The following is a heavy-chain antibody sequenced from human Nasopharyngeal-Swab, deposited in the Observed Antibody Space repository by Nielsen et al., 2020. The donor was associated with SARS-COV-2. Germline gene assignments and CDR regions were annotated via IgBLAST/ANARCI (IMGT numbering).Heavy chain of an antibody. Sequence: GGSLRLSCAVYGGSFSGYYWSWIRQAPGKGLEWVSYISSSGSTIYYADSVKGRFTISRDNAKNSLYLQMNSLRAEDTAVYYCARGKAAAGYYFDYWGQGTLVTVSS. J-gene: IGHJ4*02. D-gene: IGHD6-13*01. CDR1: GGSFSGYY. V-gene: IGHV3-11*01. CDR3: ARGKAAAGYYFDY. CDR2: ISSSGSTI.